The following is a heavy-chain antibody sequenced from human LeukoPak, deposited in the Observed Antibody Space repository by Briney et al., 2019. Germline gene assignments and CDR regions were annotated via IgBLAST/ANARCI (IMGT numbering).Heavy chain of an antibody. V-gene: IGHV3-48*02. CDR1: GFTFSSCS. J-gene: IGHJ4*02. CDR3: ASHGDSGY. CDR2: ISSGGNTI. D-gene: IGHD6-25*01. Sequence: GGSLRLSCVASGFTFSSCSMNWVRQAPGKGLEWVSYISSGGNTIYYADSVKGRFTISGDNAKNSLYLQVNSLRDEDTAVYYCASHGDSGYWGQGTLVTVSS.